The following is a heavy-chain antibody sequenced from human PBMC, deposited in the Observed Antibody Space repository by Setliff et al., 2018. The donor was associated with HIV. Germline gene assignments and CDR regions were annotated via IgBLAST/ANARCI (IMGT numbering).Heavy chain of an antibody. CDR3: ARHEITMVRGVTIKAGYSFDY. V-gene: IGHV4-61*02. CDR2: IHTSGST. J-gene: IGHJ4*02. Sequence: SETLSLTCTVSGGSISSGRYYWSWIRQPAGKGLEWIGRIHTSGSTNYNPSLRSRVTIAVDTSKNQFSLKLSSVTAADTAVYYCARHEITMVRGVTIKAGYSFDYWGQGTLVTVS. CDR1: GGSISSGRYY. D-gene: IGHD3-10*01.